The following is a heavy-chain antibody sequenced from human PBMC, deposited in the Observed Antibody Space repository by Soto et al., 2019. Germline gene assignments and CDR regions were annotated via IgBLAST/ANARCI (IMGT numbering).Heavy chain of an antibody. CDR2: INAGNGNT. CDR1: GYTFTDYA. CDR3: ARASVSGRRFDY. Sequence: ASVKVSCKASGYTFTDYALHWVRQAPGQSLEWMGWINAGNGNTKYSQKVQGRVTITRDTSATTAYMELSSLKSEDTAIYYCARASVSGRRFDYWGEGTLVTVSS. V-gene: IGHV1-3*01. J-gene: IGHJ4*02. D-gene: IGHD6-19*01.